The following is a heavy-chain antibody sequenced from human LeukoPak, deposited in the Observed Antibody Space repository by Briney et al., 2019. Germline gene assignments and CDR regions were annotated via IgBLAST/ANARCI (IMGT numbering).Heavy chain of an antibody. CDR3: ARVTYNGYQHFDY. CDR1: GGSISTNTYY. D-gene: IGHD3-10*01. V-gene: IGHV4-39*07. J-gene: IGHJ4*02. CDR2: IHHRGTT. Sequence: SETPSLTCIVSGGSISTNTYYWGWIRLPPGKGLEWIGEIHHRGTTYYNPSLRSRVTISVDTSKNQFSLRLTSVTAADTAVYYCARVTYNGYQHFDYWGQGNLVTVS.